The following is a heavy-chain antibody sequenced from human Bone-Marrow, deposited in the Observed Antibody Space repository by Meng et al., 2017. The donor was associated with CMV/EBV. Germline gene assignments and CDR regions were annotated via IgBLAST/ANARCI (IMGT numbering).Heavy chain of an antibody. CDR2: IKQDGSEK. CDR3: ARESYIEVVPAAIPVGDKYNWFDP. V-gene: IGHV3-7*01. J-gene: IGHJ5*02. Sequence: GGSLRLSCAASGFTFSSYWMSWVRQAPGKGLEWVANIKQDGSEKYYVDSVKGRFTISRDNAKNSLYLQMNSLRAEDTAVYYCARESYIEVVPAAIPVGDKYNWFDPWGQGTLVTVSS. CDR1: GFTFSSYW. D-gene: IGHD2-2*02.